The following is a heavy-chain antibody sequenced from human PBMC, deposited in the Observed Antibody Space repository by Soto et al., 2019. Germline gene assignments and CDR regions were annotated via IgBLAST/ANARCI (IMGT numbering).Heavy chain of an antibody. J-gene: IGHJ5*02. CDR3: ARTFSRSNWFDP. CDR1: GFTFSDYY. V-gene: IGHV3-11*01. Sequence: QVQLVESGGGLVKPGGSLRLSCAASGFTFSDYYMSWIRQAPGRGLEWVSYISSSGSAMYYADSVKGRFTISRDNAKNSLYLQMNSLRAEDTAVYYCARTFSRSNWFDPWGQGTLVTVSS. CDR2: ISSSGSAM. D-gene: IGHD6-6*01.